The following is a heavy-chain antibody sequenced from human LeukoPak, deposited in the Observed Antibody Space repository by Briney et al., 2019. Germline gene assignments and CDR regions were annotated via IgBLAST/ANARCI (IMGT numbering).Heavy chain of an antibody. Sequence: GGSLRLSCAGSGFTFSSYSMNWVRQAPRKGLEWVSYISSSSSTIYYADSVKGRFTISRDNAKDSLYLQMNSLRAADTAVYYCARVGSYGDYGFDYWGQGTLVTVSS. CDR2: ISSSSSTI. V-gene: IGHV3-48*01. J-gene: IGHJ4*02. CDR3: ARVGSYGDYGFDY. CDR1: GFTFSSYS. D-gene: IGHD4-17*01.